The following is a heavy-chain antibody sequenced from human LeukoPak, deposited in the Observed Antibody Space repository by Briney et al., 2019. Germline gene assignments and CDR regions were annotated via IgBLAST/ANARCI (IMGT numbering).Heavy chain of an antibody. CDR2: IYSGGNT. V-gene: IGHV3-53*01. CDR1: GLTVSSNC. J-gene: IGHJ4*02. D-gene: IGHD3-10*01. CDR3: ARGPMVRGLGY. Sequence: GGSLRLSCAASGLTVSSNCMSWVRQAPGKGLEWVSFIYSGGNTYYADSVKGRFTISRDNSKNTVHLQMNSLRAEDTAVYYCARGPMVRGLGYWGQGSLVTVSS.